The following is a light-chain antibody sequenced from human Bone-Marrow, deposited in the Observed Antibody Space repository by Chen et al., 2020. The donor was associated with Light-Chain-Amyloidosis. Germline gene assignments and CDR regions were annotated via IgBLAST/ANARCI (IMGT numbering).Light chain of an antibody. CDR2: DND. Sequence: QSVLTQPPSVSGAPGQKVTISCSGTPSNVGKNYVAWYQQLPGTAPKLVIYDNDFRRSEVRDRFTGSTSGTSATLDITGLQTGDEADYYCGVWDTSLGAVLFGGGTKLTVL. CDR1: PSNVGKNY. J-gene: IGLJ3*02. V-gene: IGLV1-51*01. CDR3: GVWDTSLGAVL.